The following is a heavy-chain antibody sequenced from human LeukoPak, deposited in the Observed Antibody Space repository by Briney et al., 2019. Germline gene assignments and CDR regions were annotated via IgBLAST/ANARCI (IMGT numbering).Heavy chain of an antibody. Sequence: ASVKVSCKASGYTFTSYYMHWVRQAPGQGLEWMGIINPSGGSTSYAQKFQGRVTMTRDTSTSTVYMELSSLRSEDTAVYYCASRDCSGGSCHGAFDIWGQGTMVTVSS. D-gene: IGHD2-15*01. CDR3: ASRDCSGGSCHGAFDI. CDR2: INPSGGST. J-gene: IGHJ3*02. V-gene: IGHV1-46*01. CDR1: GYTFTSYY.